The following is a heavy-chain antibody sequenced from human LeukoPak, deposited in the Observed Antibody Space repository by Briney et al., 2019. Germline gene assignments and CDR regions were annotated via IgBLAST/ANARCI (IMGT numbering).Heavy chain of an antibody. J-gene: IGHJ4*02. Sequence: GGSVRLSCAASGFTFSNYWMNWVRQARGRGMEWVAIIEKDGSEILYVDSVKGRSTITRNNAKNSLYLQMNSLGAEDTAVYYCAAGAGWLIDWWGQGTLVTVSS. V-gene: IGHV3-7*01. CDR1: GFTFSNYW. CDR2: IEKDGSEI. D-gene: IGHD6-19*01. CDR3: AAGAGWLIDW.